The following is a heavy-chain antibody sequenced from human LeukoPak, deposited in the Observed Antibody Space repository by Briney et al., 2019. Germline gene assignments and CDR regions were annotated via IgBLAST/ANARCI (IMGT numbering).Heavy chain of an antibody. J-gene: IGHJ4*02. CDR1: GFIFSSYG. CDR3: AREKNRVVLTAPLQY. V-gene: IGHV3-30*03. Sequence: PGGSLRLSCAASGFIFSSYGMHWVRQAPGKGLEWVADISYDGNYKYYADSVKGRFTISRDNAKDSLFLQMNSLRPEDTAVYYCAREKNRVVLTAPLQYWGQGTLVTVSS. CDR2: ISYDGNYK. D-gene: IGHD4/OR15-4a*01.